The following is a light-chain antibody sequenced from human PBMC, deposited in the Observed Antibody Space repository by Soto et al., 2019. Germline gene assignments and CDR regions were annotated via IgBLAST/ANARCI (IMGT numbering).Light chain of an antibody. CDR2: GAS. Sequence: DIPMTQSPSSLSASVGDRVTITCQASQDISNYLNWYRRKPGKAPKLLIYGASHLQTGVPSRFSGSGSGTDFTFTISSLQPEDIATYYCQQYDNLPLTFGGGTKVEIK. J-gene: IGKJ4*01. V-gene: IGKV1-33*01. CDR1: QDISNY. CDR3: QQYDNLPLT.